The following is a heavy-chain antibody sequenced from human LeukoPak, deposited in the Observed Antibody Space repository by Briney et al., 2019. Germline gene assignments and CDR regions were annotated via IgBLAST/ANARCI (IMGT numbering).Heavy chain of an antibody. CDR3: ARVGGDTVVEYYYMDV. CDR2: INAYNGNT. V-gene: IGHV1-18*01. CDR1: GYTFTRHG. D-gene: IGHD2-2*01. J-gene: IGHJ6*03. Sequence: ASVKVSCKAFGYTFTRHGISWVRQAPGRGLEWMGWINAYNGNTNYAQKLQGRVTMTTDTSTSTVYMELRSLRSDDTAVYYCARVGGDTVVEYYYMDVWGKGTTVTVSS.